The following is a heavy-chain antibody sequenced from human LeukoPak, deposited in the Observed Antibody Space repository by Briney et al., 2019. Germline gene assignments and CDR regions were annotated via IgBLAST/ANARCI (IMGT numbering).Heavy chain of an antibody. CDR3: ARVRRTAVSRYSGYYYYYGMDV. CDR2: INHSGST. Sequence: SETLSLTCTVSGGSVSSGSYYWSWIRQPPGKGLEWIGEINHSGSTNYNPSLKSRVTISVDTSKNQFSLKLSSVTAADTAVYYCARVRRTAVSRYSGYYYYYGMDVWGQGTTVTVSS. J-gene: IGHJ6*02. D-gene: IGHD1-26*01. V-gene: IGHV4-39*07. CDR1: GGSVSSGSYY.